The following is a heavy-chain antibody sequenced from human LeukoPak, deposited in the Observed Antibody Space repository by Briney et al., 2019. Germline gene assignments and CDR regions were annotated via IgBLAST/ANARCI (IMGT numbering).Heavy chain of an antibody. J-gene: IGHJ4*02. CDR3: ARDLEELGYCSGGSCYGGDY. D-gene: IGHD2-15*01. CDR2: ISAYNGNT. CDR1: GYTFTSYG. V-gene: IGHV1-18*01. Sequence: ASVKVSCKASGYTFTSYGISWVRQAPGQGLEWMGWISAYNGNTNYAQKLQGRVTMTTDTSTGTAYMELRSLRSDDTAVYYCARDLEELGYCSGGSCYGGDYWGQGTLVTVSS.